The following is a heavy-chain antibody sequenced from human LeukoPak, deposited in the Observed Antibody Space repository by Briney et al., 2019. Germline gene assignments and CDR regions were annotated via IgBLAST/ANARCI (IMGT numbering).Heavy chain of an antibody. V-gene: IGHV3-48*03. CDR3: ARAQGGYSYGYGDY. CDR2: ISSSGSPI. Sequence: QPGGSLRLSCAAFGFTFSTYEMIWVRQAPGKGLEWLSYISSSGSPIYYADSLKGRFTISRDNAKNSLYLQMNSLRAEDTAVYYCARAQGGYSYGYGDYWGQGTLVTASS. J-gene: IGHJ4*02. CDR1: GFTFSTYE. D-gene: IGHD5-18*01.